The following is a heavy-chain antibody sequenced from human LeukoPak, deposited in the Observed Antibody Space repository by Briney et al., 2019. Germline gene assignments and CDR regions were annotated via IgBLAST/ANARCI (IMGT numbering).Heavy chain of an antibody. V-gene: IGHV5-51*01. CDR3: ARRPLETSNFGAFDI. J-gene: IGHJ3*02. CDR1: GYIFTTYC. Sequence: RESLKISCKVSGYIFTTYCLGWVRQIPRKGLGWVAISYPANSDTRYSPSFQGPVTISADTSTSTAYLQWSSLKASDTAIYYCARRPLETSNFGAFDIWGQGTIVTVSS. CDR2: SYPANSDT. D-gene: IGHD4-11*01.